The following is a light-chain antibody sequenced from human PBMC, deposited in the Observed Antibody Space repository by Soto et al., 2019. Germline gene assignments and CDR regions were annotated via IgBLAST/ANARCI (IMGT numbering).Light chain of an antibody. CDR3: SSYTTSNTRQIV. Sequence: QSALTQPASVSGSPGQAITISCTGTSSDVGGYTYVSWYQQHPGKAPKFIIYDVSNLPSGVSNRFSGSKSGNTASLTISGLQAEDEADYYCSSYTTSNTRQIVFGTGTKVTVL. CDR2: DVS. V-gene: IGLV2-14*01. CDR1: SSDVGGYTY. J-gene: IGLJ1*01.